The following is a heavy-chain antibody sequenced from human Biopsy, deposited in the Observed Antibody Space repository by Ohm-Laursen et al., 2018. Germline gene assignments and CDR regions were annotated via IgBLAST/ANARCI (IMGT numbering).Heavy chain of an antibody. J-gene: IGHJ4*02. CDR2: INCKTGAT. Sequence: ASVKVSCKASSYTFTDYNIHWRRQAPGQGLEWLGYINCKTGATNYAQKFQGTVTLTRDTSISTAYLALGSLRSADAAIYYCARDPLNGHKHFDYWGQGSLVTVSS. CDR1: SYTFTDYN. V-gene: IGHV1-2*02. CDR3: ARDPLNGHKHFDY. D-gene: IGHD2-8*01.